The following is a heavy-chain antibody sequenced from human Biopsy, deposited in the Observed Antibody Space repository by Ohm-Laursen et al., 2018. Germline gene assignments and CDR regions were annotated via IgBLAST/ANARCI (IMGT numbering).Heavy chain of an antibody. CDR2: ISPSGATT. CDR1: GNTFANYH. D-gene: IGHD5-24*01. J-gene: IGHJ6*02. Sequence: ASVKVSCKASGNTFANYHIHWVRQAPGQGLEWMGGISPSGATTSFSQKFQGRITMTRDTSTGTVYMDLNSLGSEDTAVYYWARAGVGSDGTDSYYYGMDVWGPGTTVTVSS. V-gene: IGHV1-46*01. CDR3: ARAGVGSDGTDSYYYGMDV.